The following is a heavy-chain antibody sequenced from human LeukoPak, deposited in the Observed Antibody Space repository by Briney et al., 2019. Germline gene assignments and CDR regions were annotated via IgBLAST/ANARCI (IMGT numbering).Heavy chain of an antibody. V-gene: IGHV1-46*01. D-gene: IGHD3-22*01. CDR3: ARDYYYDSSGYYPYYFDY. CDR1: GYTFTSYY. Sequence: ASVKVSCKASGYTFTSYYMHWVRQAPGQGLEWMGIINPSGGSTSYAQKFQGRVTMTRDTSTSTVYMELSSLRSEDTAVYYCARDYYYDSSGYYPYYFDYWGQGTLVTVSS. J-gene: IGHJ4*02. CDR2: INPSGGST.